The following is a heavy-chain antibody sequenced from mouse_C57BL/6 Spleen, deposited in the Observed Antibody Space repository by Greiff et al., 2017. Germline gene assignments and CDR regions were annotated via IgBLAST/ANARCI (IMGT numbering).Heavy chain of an antibody. Sequence: QVQLQQSGPELVKPGASVKISCKASGYAFSSSWMNWVKQRPGKGLEWIGRIYPGDGDTNYNAQFNGKATLTADKSSSTAYMQLSSLTSEDSAVYFCARSGLRYFDDWGQGSTLTVSS. CDR3: ARSGLRYFDD. V-gene: IGHV1-82*01. CDR1: GYAFSSSW. D-gene: IGHD1-1*01. CDR2: IYPGDGDT. J-gene: IGHJ2*01.